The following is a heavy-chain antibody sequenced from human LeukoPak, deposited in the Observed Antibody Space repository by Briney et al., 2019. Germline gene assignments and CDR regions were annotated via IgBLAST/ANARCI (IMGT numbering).Heavy chain of an antibody. Sequence: GSLRLSCAASGFTFSSYAMTWVRQAPGKGLEWVSSISGSDGSTYYADSVKGRFTISRDNSKNTLYLQMNSLRAEDTAVYYCAYMRGLYYGIDYWGQGTLVTVSS. D-gene: IGHD3-10*01. CDR3: AYMRGLYYGIDY. CDR2: ISGSDGST. CDR1: GFTFSSYA. J-gene: IGHJ4*02. V-gene: IGHV3-23*01.